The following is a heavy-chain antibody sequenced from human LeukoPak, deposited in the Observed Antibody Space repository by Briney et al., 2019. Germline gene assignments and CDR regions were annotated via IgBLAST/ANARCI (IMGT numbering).Heavy chain of an antibody. CDR1: GFTFSSYS. J-gene: IGHJ3*02. CDR3: ARSVPAAIKNDAFDI. CDR2: ISSGGSYI. V-gene: IGHV3-21*01. Sequence: PGGSLRLSCAASGFTFSSYSMNWVRQAPGKGPEWVSSISSGGSYIFYPDSVKGRFTISRDNAEKLLYLQMNSLRAGDTAVYYCARSVPAAIKNDAFDIWGQGTMVTVSS. D-gene: IGHD2-2*02.